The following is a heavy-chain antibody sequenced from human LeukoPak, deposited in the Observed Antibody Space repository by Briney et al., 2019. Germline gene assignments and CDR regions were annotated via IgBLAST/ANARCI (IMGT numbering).Heavy chain of an antibody. Sequence: PGGSLRLSCAASGFTVSTNYMSWVRQAPGMGLEWVSVLTGSGTTTFYADSVKGRFNISRDNSKNTLYLQMNSLRAEDTAVYFCAKTQGYSGYDSEFVKWGQGTLVSVSS. V-gene: IGHV3-23*01. J-gene: IGHJ4*02. CDR1: GFTVSTNY. CDR2: LTGSGTTT. D-gene: IGHD5-12*01. CDR3: AKTQGYSGYDSEFVK.